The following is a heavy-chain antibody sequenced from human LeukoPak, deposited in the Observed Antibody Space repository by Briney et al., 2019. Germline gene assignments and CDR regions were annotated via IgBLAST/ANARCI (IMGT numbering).Heavy chain of an antibody. CDR2: IYYSGST. CDR3: ARLDV. CDR1: GGSISDYY. J-gene: IGHJ6*02. V-gene: IGHV4-59*01. Sequence: SETLSLTCTVSGGSISDYYWSWIRQPPGKGLEWIGYIYYSGSTNYNPSLKGRVTISIDTSKNQFSLKLSSVTAADTAVYYCARLDVWGQGTTVTVSS.